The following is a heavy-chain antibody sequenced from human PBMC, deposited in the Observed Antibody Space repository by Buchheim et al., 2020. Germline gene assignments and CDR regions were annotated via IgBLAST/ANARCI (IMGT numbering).Heavy chain of an antibody. CDR1: GFTFSSYG. CDR3: ARVYGDPNYYYYYGMDV. Sequence: QVQLVESGGGVVQPGRSLRLSCAASGFTFSSYGMHWVRQAPGKGLEWVAVIWYDGSNKYYADSVKGRFTISRDNSKNKLYLQMNSLRAEDTAVYYCARVYGDPNYYYYYGMDVWGQGTT. D-gene: IGHD4-17*01. J-gene: IGHJ6*02. V-gene: IGHV3-33*01. CDR2: IWYDGSNK.